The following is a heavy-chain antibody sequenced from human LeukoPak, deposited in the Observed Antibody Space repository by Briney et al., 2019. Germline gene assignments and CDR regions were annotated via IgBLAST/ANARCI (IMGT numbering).Heavy chain of an antibody. D-gene: IGHD3-10*01. J-gene: IGHJ4*02. Sequence: GESLRLSCAASGFTFKNYYMSWIRQAPGKGLEWVSYINNKNSETNYADSVKGRFTISRDNSKNTLYLQMNSLRAEDTAVYYCAKAIHYGSGSYRYYFDDWGQGTLVTVSS. CDR1: GFTFKNYY. CDR2: INNKNSET. CDR3: AKAIHYGSGSYRYYFDD. V-gene: IGHV3-11*05.